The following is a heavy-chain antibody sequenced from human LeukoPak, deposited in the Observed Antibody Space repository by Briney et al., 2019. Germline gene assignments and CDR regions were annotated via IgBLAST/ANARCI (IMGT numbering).Heavy chain of an antibody. Sequence: SETLSLTCTVSGGSITSGDFYWSWIRQPPGKGLEWIGHIYYSGSTYYNPSLKSRVTISVDTSKNQFSLKLSSVTAADTAVYYCARCSGAATRFDYWGQGTLVTVSS. CDR3: ARCSGAATRFDY. CDR1: GGSITSGDFY. D-gene: IGHD2-15*01. J-gene: IGHJ4*02. V-gene: IGHV4-30-4*02. CDR2: IYYSGST.